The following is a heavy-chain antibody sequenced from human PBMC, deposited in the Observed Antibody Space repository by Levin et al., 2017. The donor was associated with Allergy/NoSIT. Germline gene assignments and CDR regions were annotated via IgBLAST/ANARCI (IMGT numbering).Heavy chain of an antibody. CDR3: ARDECAWFGECYGMDV. J-gene: IGHJ6*02. D-gene: IGHD3-10*01. Sequence: RSSETLSLTCTVSGDSISGDTFYWTWIRHHPGKGLEWIGFIHHSGSAYYNPSLKSRLTMSLDTSKSQFSLKLTSVTVADTAVYYCARDECAWFGECYGMDVWGQGTTVIVSS. CDR1: GDSISGDTFY. V-gene: IGHV4-31*03. CDR2: IHHSGSA.